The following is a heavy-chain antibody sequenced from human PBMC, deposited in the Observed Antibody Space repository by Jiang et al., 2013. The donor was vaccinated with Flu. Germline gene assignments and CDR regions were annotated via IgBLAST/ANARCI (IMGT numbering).Heavy chain of an antibody. CDR2: IYHSGKT. V-gene: IGHV4-38-2*01. CDR1: NFSVTSGYY. D-gene: IGHD3-22*01. J-gene: IGHJ5*01. Sequence: SGPGLVRPSETLYLTCAVSNFSVTSGYYWDWIRQPPGKGLEWVGSIYHSGKTIYSPSLKGRLTMSLETPKNEFSLKLKSVTAADTGVYYCARRPDTEDFDSVGYFDSLGQGTLVIVSS. CDR3: ARRPDTEDFDSVGYFDS.